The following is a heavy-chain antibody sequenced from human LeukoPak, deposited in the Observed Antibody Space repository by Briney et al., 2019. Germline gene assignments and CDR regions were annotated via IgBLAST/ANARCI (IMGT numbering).Heavy chain of an antibody. CDR3: ARGGDSSGYYYGEFDY. V-gene: IGHV4-34*01. CDR1: GGSFSGYY. J-gene: IGHJ4*02. Sequence: SETLSLTCAVYGGSFSGYYWSWIRQPPGKGLEWIGEINHSGSTSYNPSLKSRVTIPVDTSKNQFSLKLSSVTAADTAVYYCARGGDSSGYYYGEFDYWGQGTLVTVSS. CDR2: INHSGST. D-gene: IGHD3-22*01.